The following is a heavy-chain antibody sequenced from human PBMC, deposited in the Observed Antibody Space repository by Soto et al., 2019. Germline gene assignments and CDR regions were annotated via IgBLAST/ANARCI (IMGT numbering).Heavy chain of an antibody. CDR2: ISGSGGST. D-gene: IGHD6-19*01. J-gene: IGHJ4*02. CDR1: GFTFSSYA. CDR3: AKGSSGWYERFDY. Sequence: EVQLLESGGGLVQPGGSLRLSCAASGFTFSSYAMSWVRQAPGKGLEWVSAISGSGGSTYYADSVKGRFTISRDNSKNMLYLQMNMLRAEAAAVYYCAKGSSGWYERFDYWGQGTLVTVSS. V-gene: IGHV3-23*01.